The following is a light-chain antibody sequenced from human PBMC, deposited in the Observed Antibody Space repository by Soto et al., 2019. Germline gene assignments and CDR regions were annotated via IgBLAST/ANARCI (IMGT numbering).Light chain of an antibody. Sequence: EIVLTQSPGTLSLSPGERATLSCRASQSISNSYLAWYLQKPGQAPRLLMYGESSRATGIPDRFSGSGSGTDFTLTISRPEHEDLRVYYCQQYRSSSYTFGQGTKLEIK. CDR3: QQYRSSSYT. V-gene: IGKV3-20*01. J-gene: IGKJ2*01. CDR2: GES. CDR1: QSISNSY.